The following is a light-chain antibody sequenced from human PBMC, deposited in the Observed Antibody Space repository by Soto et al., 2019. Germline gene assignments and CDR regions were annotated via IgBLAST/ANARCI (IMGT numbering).Light chain of an antibody. CDR2: GAS. J-gene: IGKJ1*01. Sequence: EIVLTQSPGTLSLSPGERASLSCRASRSVAKNFLAWYQLKPGQAPRFLMYGASNRAAGIPDRFSGSGSGTDFTLTITRLEPEDSAVYYCHQYAESPRTFGQGTKVDIK. CDR1: RSVAKNF. CDR3: HQYAESPRT. V-gene: IGKV3-20*01.